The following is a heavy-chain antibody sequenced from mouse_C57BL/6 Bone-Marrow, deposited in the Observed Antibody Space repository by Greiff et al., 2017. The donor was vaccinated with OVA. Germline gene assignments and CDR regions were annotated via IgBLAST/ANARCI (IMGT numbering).Heavy chain of an antibody. J-gene: IGHJ2*01. Sequence: VMLVESGPELVKPGASVKISCKASGYSFTSYYIHWVKQRPGQGLEWIGWIYPGSGNTKYNEKFKGKATLTADTSSSTAYMQLSSLTSEDSAVYYCARNPSYYFDYWGQGTTLTVSS. V-gene: IGHV1-66*01. CDR3: ARNPSYYFDY. CDR1: GYSFTSYY. CDR2: IYPGSGNT.